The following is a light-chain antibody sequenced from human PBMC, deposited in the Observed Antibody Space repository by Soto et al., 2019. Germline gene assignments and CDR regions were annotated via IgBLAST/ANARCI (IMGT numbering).Light chain of an antibody. CDR1: SGHRSYA. V-gene: IGLV4-69*01. CDR3: QTSGTGIWV. CDR2: LNSDGSH. J-gene: IGLJ3*02. Sequence: QPVLTQSPSASASLGASVKLTCTLSSGHRSYAIAWHQQQPEKGPRYLMKLNSDGSHSKGDGIPDRFSGSSSGAERYLTISSLQSEDEADYYCQTSGTGIWVFGGGTKVTVL.